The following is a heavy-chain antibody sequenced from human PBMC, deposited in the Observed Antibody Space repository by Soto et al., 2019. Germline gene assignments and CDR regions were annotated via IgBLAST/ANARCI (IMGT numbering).Heavy chain of an antibody. CDR2: IIPIFGTA. CDR1: GGTFSSYA. Sequence: GXSVKVSCKASGGTFSSYAISWVRQAPGQGLEWMGGIIPIFGTANYAQKFQGRVTITADESTSTAYMELSSLRSEDTAVYYCGRGRSGQIVVFYWGQGTPVTASS. J-gene: IGHJ4*02. CDR3: GRGRSGQIVVFY. D-gene: IGHD1-26*01. V-gene: IGHV1-69*13.